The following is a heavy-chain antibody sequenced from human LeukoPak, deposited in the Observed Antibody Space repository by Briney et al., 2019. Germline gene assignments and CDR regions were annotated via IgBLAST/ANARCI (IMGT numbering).Heavy chain of an antibody. CDR1: GFTFSSYA. Sequence: GGSLRLSCAASGFTFSSYAMNWVRQAPGKGLEWVSSISDTGGTTYYTDSVKGRFTISRDNSKNTLYLQMNSLRAEDTAVYYCARGYSGHYSYSQYYFDFWGQGTLVTVSS. CDR3: ARGYSGHYSYSQYYFDF. CDR2: ISDTGGTT. J-gene: IGHJ4*02. V-gene: IGHV3-23*01. D-gene: IGHD3-22*01.